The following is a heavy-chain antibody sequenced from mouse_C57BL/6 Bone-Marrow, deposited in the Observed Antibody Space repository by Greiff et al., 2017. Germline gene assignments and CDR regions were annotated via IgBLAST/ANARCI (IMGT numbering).Heavy chain of an antibody. Sequence: VQLQQPGAELVKPGASVKMSCKASGYTFTSYWITWVKQRPGQGLEWIGDIHPGSGSTNYNEKFKSKATLTVDTSSSTAYMPLSSLTSEDSAVYYCARKSNYHYAMDYWGQGTSVTVSS. D-gene: IGHD2-5*01. CDR2: IHPGSGST. CDR3: ARKSNYHYAMDY. V-gene: IGHV1-55*01. CDR1: GYTFTSYW. J-gene: IGHJ4*01.